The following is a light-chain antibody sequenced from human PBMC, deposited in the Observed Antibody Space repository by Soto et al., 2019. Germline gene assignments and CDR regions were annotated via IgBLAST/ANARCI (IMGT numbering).Light chain of an antibody. CDR2: GAS. J-gene: IGKJ5*01. V-gene: IGKV3-20*01. CDR3: QKYGSSPIN. CDR1: QSVSSNY. Sequence: IVLTQSPVTLALPPGERATLSCRASQSVSSNYLAWYQQKPGQAPRLLIYGASSRATGIPDRFRGSGSGTDFTLTISRLEPEDFAVYYCQKYGSSPINCGQGTRREIK.